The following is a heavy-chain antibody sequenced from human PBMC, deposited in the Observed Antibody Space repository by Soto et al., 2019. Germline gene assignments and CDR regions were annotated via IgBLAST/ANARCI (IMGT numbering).Heavy chain of an antibody. CDR3: ARGGAMGVDY. Sequence: PGGSLRLSCTASGFTSNTHWMHWVRQAPGKGLVWVSRIYFDGITTNYADSVKGRLTVSRDNAKNTVYLHVNTLRDEDTAVYYCARGGAMGVDYWGQGTRVTVSS. CDR2: IYFDGITT. V-gene: IGHV3-74*01. J-gene: IGHJ4*02. D-gene: IGHD1-26*01. CDR1: GFTSNTHW.